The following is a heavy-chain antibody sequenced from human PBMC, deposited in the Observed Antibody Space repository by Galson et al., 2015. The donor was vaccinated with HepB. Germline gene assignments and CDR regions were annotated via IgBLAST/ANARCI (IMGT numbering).Heavy chain of an antibody. Sequence: SVKVSCKASGGTFSSYAISWVRQAPGQGLEWMGGIIPIFGTANYAQKFQGRVTITADESTSTAYMELSSLRSEDTAVYYCASGGGSYYSDAFDIWGQGTMVTVSS. CDR1: GGTFSSYA. CDR3: ASGGGSYYSDAFDI. J-gene: IGHJ3*02. CDR2: IIPIFGTA. V-gene: IGHV1-69*13. D-gene: IGHD1-26*01.